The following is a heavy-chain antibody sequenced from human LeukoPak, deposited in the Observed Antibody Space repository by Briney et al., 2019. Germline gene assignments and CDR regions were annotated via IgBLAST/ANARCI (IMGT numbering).Heavy chain of an antibody. J-gene: IGHJ4*02. CDR2: ISYDGSNK. D-gene: IGHD2-2*01. CDR3: AKDGDIVVVPAAYYFDY. V-gene: IGHV3-30*18. Sequence: PGGSLRLSCAASGFTFSSYGMHWVRQAPGKGLEWAAVISYDGSNKYYADSVKGRFTISRDNSKNTLYLQMNSLRAEDTAVYYCAKDGDIVVVPAAYYFDYWGQGTLVTVSS. CDR1: GFTFSSYG.